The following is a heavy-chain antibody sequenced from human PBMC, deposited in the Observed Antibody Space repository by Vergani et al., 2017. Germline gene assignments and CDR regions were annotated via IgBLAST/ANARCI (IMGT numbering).Heavy chain of an antibody. V-gene: IGHV4-31*03. CDR3: AQDRADFYFDISTYYSN. Sequence: QVQLQESGPGLVKPSQTLSLTCSVSGDSISSGVYYWNWIRQHPGKGLEWIGYIYSTGSTHHNPSLRRRINMSVDTSKNQFSLKLNSVTAADTAVYYCAQDRADFYFDISTYYSNWGRGSLVIVSS. CDR1: GDSISSGVYY. D-gene: IGHD3-3*02. J-gene: IGHJ4*02. CDR2: IYSTGST.